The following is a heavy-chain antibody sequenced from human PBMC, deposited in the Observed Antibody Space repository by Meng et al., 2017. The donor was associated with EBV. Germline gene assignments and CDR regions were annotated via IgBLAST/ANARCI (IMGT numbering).Heavy chain of an antibody. CDR2: LNPNSGGT. CDR3: ARVGIAVAGTGDY. V-gene: IGHV1-2*06. D-gene: IGHD6-19*01. J-gene: IGHJ4*02. Sequence: PLVQSGADVQQPVASVKVSCQASAYPFNCYHMHWLRQAPGQGLEWIGRLNPNSGGTNYAQKFQGRVTMTRDTSISTAYMELSRLRSDDTAVYYCARVGIAVAGTGDYWGQGTLVTVSS. CDR1: AYPFNCYH.